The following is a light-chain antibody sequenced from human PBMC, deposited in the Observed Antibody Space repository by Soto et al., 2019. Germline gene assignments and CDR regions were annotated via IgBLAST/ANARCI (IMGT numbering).Light chain of an antibody. V-gene: IGLV2-14*01. J-gene: IGLJ2*01. CDR1: SSDVGGYNY. Sequence: QSALTQPASVSGAPGPAITISCTGTSSDVGGYNYVSWYQQHPGKAPKLMIYDVTNRPSGVSNRFSGSKSGNTASLTSSGLQAEDEADYYCSSYRSSSTFVVFGGGTKVTVL. CDR2: DVT. CDR3: SSYRSSSTFVV.